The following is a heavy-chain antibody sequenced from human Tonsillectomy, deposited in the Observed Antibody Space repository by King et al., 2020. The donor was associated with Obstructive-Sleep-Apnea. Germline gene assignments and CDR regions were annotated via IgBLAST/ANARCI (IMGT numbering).Heavy chain of an antibody. Sequence: VQLVESGGDLVQPGGSLRLSCAASGFTFRSYAMSWVRQAAGEGLEWVSGLSGSGGITDYADSVKGRFTISRDNSKNTVYLQMISLGAEDTAVYYCAKDSMDYDTLTGPVDYWGQGTLVTVSS. V-gene: IGHV3-23*04. CDR3: AKDSMDYDTLTGPVDY. J-gene: IGHJ4*02. D-gene: IGHD3-9*01. CDR2: LSGSGGIT. CDR1: GFTFRSYA.